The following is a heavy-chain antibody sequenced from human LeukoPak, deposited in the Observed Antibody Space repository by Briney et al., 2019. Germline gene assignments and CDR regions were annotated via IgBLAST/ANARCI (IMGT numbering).Heavy chain of an antibody. D-gene: IGHD1-14*01. Sequence: ASVKVSCKASGYTFTSYAMHWVRQAPGQRLEWMGWINAGNGNTKYSQKFQGRVTITRDTSASTAYMELSSLRSEDTAVYYCARDLGRGEPPYDYWGQGTLVIVSS. CDR3: ARDLGRGEPPYDY. CDR2: INAGNGNT. J-gene: IGHJ4*02. CDR1: GYTFTSYA. V-gene: IGHV1-3*01.